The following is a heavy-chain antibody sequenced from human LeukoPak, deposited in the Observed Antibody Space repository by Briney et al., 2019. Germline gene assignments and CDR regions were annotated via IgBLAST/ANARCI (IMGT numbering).Heavy chain of an antibody. Sequence: GGSLRLSCAASGFTFSGYAMSWVRQAPGKGLEWVSAISGSGGSTYYADSVKGRFTISRDNSKNTLYLQMNSLRAEDTAVYYCAKGALGYCSSTSCPPGYWGQGTLVTVSS. D-gene: IGHD2-2*01. V-gene: IGHV3-23*01. CDR1: GFTFSGYA. CDR2: ISGSGGST. CDR3: AKGALGYCSSTSCPPGY. J-gene: IGHJ4*02.